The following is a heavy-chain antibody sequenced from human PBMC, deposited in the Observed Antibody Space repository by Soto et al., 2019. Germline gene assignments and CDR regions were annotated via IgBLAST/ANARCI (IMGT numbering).Heavy chain of an antibody. Sequence: SETLSLTCTVSGASVSSDSYYWSWIRQPPGKGLEWIGYISYSGSTNYNPSLKSRVTISVDTSKNQFSLKFNSVTAADTAVYYCARLKVHEQWLVYFDYWGQGTLVTVSS. V-gene: IGHV4-61*01. D-gene: IGHD6-19*01. J-gene: IGHJ4*02. CDR3: ARLKVHEQWLVYFDY. CDR2: ISYSGST. CDR1: GASVSSDSYY.